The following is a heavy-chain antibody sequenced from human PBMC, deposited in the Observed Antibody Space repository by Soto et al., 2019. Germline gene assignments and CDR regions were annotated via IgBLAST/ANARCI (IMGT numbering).Heavy chain of an antibody. V-gene: IGHV1-69*12. J-gene: IGHJ4*02. CDR2: IIPIFGTA. CDR1: GGTFSSYA. D-gene: IGHD5-18*01. CDR3: ARLLHGYSPVFDY. Sequence: QVQLVQSGAEVKKPGSSVKVSCKASGGTFSSYAISWVRQAPGQGLEWMGGIIPIFGTANYAQKFQGRVRFPADESTSTAYRELSSLRSEDTVVYFCARLLHGYSPVFDYWGQGTLVTVSS.